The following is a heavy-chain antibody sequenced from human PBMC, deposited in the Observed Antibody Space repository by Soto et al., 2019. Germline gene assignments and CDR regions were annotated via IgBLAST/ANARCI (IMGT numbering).Heavy chain of an antibody. CDR3: ARGQSAVDVFFPTPVPFDP. V-gene: IGHV1-46*01. CDR2: INPNGGST. Sequence: ASVKVSCKAPADTFTSYYIHWVRQAPGHGLEWMGIINPNGGSTRFAQTFQGRITMTTDTSTSTVYMELRSLRSEDTAVYYCARGQSAVDVFFPTPVPFDPWGPGTPVTVSS. D-gene: IGHD1-1*01. J-gene: IGHJ5*02. CDR1: ADTFTSYY.